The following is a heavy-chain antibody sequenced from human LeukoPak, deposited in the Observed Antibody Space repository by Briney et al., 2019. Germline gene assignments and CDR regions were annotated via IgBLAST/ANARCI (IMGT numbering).Heavy chain of an antibody. V-gene: IGHV4-59*01. CDR2: IYYSGST. Sequence: PSETLSLTCTVFGGSISSYYWSWIRQPPGKGLEWIRYIYYSGSTNYNPSLKSRVTISVDTSKNQFSLKLSSVTAADTAVYYCAREEGSGSSFDYWGQGTRVTVSS. D-gene: IGHD3-10*01. CDR1: GGSISSYY. J-gene: IGHJ4*02. CDR3: AREEGSGSSFDY.